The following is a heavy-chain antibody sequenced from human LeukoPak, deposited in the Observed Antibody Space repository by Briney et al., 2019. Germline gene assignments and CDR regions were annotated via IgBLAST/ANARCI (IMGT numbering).Heavy chain of an antibody. CDR3: AGFRGSGWYSFDL. CDR1: GYTFTGYY. CDR2: INPTSFGT. J-gene: IGHJ5*02. Sequence: GASVKVSCKASGYTFTGYYIHWVRQAPGQGLEWMGWINPTSFGTKYEQKFQGRVTMTRDTSISTDYMELSDLRSDDTAVYYCAGFRGSGWYSFDLWGQGTLVTVSS. V-gene: IGHV1-2*02. D-gene: IGHD6-19*01.